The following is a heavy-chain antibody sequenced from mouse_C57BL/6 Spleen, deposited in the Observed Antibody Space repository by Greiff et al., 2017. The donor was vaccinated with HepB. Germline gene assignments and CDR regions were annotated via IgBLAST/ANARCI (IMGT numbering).Heavy chain of an antibody. CDR1: GYTFTSYW. V-gene: IGHV1-53*01. CDR3: ARSHYGSSPPWYFDV. J-gene: IGHJ1*03. Sequence: VQLQQPGTELVKPGASVKLSCKASGYTFTSYWMHWVKQRPGQGLEWIGNINPSNGGTNYNEKFKSKATLTVDKSSSTAYMQLSSLTSEDSAVYYCARSHYGSSPPWYFDVWGTGTTVTVSS. CDR2: INPSNGGT. D-gene: IGHD1-1*01.